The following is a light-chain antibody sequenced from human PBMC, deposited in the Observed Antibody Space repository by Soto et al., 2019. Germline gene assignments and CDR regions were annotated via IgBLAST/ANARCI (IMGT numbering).Light chain of an antibody. J-gene: IGLJ2*01. V-gene: IGLV1-47*01. CDR3: AVWDDSLSGVV. CDR1: TSNIGSNY. CDR2: RNN. Sequence: QSVLTQPPSASGTPGQRVTISCSGETSNIGSNYVHWYQHLPGAAPKLLIYRNNQRPSGVPDRFSGSKSGTSASLAISGPRSEDEADYYCAVWDDSLSGVVFGGGTKLTVL.